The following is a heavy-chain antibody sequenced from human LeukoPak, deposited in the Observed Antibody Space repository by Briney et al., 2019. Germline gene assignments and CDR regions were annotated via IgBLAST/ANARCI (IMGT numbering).Heavy chain of an antibody. V-gene: IGHV4-61*02. CDR3: ARVQQLVGGPDY. D-gene: IGHD6-6*01. CDR1: GGSISSGSYY. J-gene: IGHJ4*02. Sequence: SETLSLTCTVSGGSISSGSYYWSWIRQPAGKGLEWIGRVYTSGSTNYNPSLKSRVTISVDTSKNQFSLKLSSVTAADTAVYYCARVQQLVGGPDYWGQGTLVTVSS. CDR2: VYTSGST.